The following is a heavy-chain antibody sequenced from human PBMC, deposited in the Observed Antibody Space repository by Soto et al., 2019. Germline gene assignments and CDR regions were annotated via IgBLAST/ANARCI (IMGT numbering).Heavy chain of an antibody. CDR3: AQTEDGGRSRTPAGWFDA. V-gene: IGHV2-26*01. J-gene: IGHJ5*02. CDR1: GFSLSNAGMG. Sequence: QVTLKESGPVLVNPTETLTLTCTVSGFSLSNAGMGVSWIRQPPGKALEWLAHIFSNDERRFSTSLKNRLTISKDTFNSQVVLIMTNIVPVDTATYYCAQTEDGGRSRTPAGWFDAWGQGTLVTVSS. D-gene: IGHD2-15*01. CDR2: IFSNDER.